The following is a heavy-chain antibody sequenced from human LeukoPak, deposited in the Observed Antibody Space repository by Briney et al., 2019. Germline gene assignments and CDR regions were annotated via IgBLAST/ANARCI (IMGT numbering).Heavy chain of an antibody. CDR2: IYHSGST. V-gene: IGHV4-30-2*01. D-gene: IGHD4-11*01. J-gene: IGHJ4*02. Sequence: SETLSLTCTVSGGSISSGGYYWSWIRQPPGKGLEWIGYIYHSGSTYYNPSLKSRVTISLDWSKNQFSLKLSSVTAADTAVYYCARLSGVRTTVTPDYWGQGTLVTVSS. CDR3: ARLSGVRTTVTPDY. CDR1: GGSISSGGYY.